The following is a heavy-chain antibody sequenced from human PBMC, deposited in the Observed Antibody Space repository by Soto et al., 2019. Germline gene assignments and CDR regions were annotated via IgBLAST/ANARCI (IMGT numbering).Heavy chain of an antibody. CDR1: GFTFSSYA. Sequence: EVQLLESGGGLVQPGGSLRLSCAASGFTFSSYAMSWVRQAPGKGLEWVSAISGSGGSTYYADSVKGRVTISRDNSKNTLYLQMNSLRAADTAVYYCASLPNYYDSSGYYKRRDRFAYWGQGTLVTVSS. J-gene: IGHJ4*02. D-gene: IGHD3-22*01. V-gene: IGHV3-23*01. CDR2: ISGSGGST. CDR3: ASLPNYYDSSGYYKRRDRFAY.